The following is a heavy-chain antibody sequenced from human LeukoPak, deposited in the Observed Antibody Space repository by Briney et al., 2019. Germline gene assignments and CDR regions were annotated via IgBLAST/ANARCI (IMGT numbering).Heavy chain of an antibody. J-gene: IGHJ4*02. CDR1: GFSFSDHE. D-gene: IGHD1-26*01. Sequence: EGSLRLSCAASGFSFSDHEMNWVRQAPGKGLEWVSYLSSSGNAYYADSVKGRFTISRDNPKNSLYLQMTSLRADDTAVYYCASGRGSYSPDYWGQGTLVTVSS. CDR2: LSSSGNA. V-gene: IGHV3-48*03. CDR3: ASGRGSYSPDY.